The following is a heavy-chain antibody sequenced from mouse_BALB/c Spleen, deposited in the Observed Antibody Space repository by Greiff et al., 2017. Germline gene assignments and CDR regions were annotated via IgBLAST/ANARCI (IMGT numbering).Heavy chain of an antibody. J-gene: IGHJ3*01. CDR1: GFTFPDYY. Sequence: EVKLVESGGGLVQPGGSLRLSCATSGFTFPDYYMSWVRQPPGKALEWLGFIRNKANGYTTEYSASVKGRFTISRDNSQSILYLQMNTLRAEDSATYYCARGYEAYWGQGTLVTVSA. D-gene: IGHD1-1*01. V-gene: IGHV7-3*02. CDR2: IRNKANGYTT. CDR3: ARGYEAY.